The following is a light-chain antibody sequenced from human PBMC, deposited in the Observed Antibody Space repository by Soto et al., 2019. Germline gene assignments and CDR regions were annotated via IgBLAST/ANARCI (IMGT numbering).Light chain of an antibody. J-gene: IGKJ4*01. CDR2: GAS. V-gene: IGKV3-20*01. CDR3: EQYGDSVLT. Sequence: EIVLTQSPGTLSLSPGDEATLSCKASQAVTSKFLAWYQQKPGQPPRLLILGASTRATGIADRFSVSGSGTDFKLTISRLEPEDCAVYYCEQYGDSVLTLGGGTNVEIK. CDR1: QAVTSKF.